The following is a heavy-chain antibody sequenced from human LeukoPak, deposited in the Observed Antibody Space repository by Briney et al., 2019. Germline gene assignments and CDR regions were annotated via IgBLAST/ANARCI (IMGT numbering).Heavy chain of an antibody. CDR3: AGGGFLEWLPGGYYYGMDV. J-gene: IGHJ6*02. D-gene: IGHD3-3*01. CDR2: IYTSGST. V-gene: IGHV4-4*07. CDR1: GGSISSYY. Sequence: PSETLSLTCTVSGGSISSYYWSWIRQPAGKRLEWIGRIYTSGSTNYNPSLKSRVTMSVDTSKNQFSLKLSSVTAADTAVYYCAGGGFLEWLPGGYYYGMDVWGQGTTVTVSS.